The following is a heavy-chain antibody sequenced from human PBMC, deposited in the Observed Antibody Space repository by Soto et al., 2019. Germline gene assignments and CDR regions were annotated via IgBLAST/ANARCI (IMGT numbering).Heavy chain of an antibody. V-gene: IGHV3-23*05. CDR2: IGSDGTAI. J-gene: IGHJ4*02. Sequence: EVQLLESGGGLVQPGGSLRLSCAASGFTFNSYDMSWVRQAPGKGLEWVSAIGSDGTAIQYADPVKGRFTIPKDNSKDILYLQMRSLRVEDTAVYYCARPGLTVPGTRYFDHWGQGALVTVSS. D-gene: IGHD6-19*01. CDR3: ARPGLTVPGTRYFDH. CDR1: GFTFNSYD.